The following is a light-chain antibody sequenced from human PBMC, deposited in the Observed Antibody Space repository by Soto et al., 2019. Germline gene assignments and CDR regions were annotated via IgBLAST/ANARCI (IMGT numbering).Light chain of an antibody. CDR3: QQYYNTPYT. CDR2: WAS. V-gene: IGKV4-1*01. J-gene: IGKJ2*01. Sequence: DIVMTQSPDSLAISLGERVTINCKSSQSVLYSSNNKNYLTWYQQKAGQPPKLLISWASTRESGVPDRFSGSGSGTDFTLTISSLQAEDVAVYFCQQYYNTPYTFGQGTKVEIK. CDR1: QSVLYSSNNKNY.